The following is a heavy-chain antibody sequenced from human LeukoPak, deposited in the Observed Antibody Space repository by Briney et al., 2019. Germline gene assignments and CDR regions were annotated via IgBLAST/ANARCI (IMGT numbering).Heavy chain of an antibody. D-gene: IGHD2-21*02. CDR3: ARLVDRLMFDY. CDR1: GGSISSGDYY. V-gene: IGHV4-61*02. Sequence: SETLSLTCTVSGGSISSGDYYWSWIRQPAGKPLEWIGRIYTSGITIYKSSLESRVTISIDTSKNRFSLKLNSVTASGTAVYYCARLVDRLMFDYWGQGTQVTVSS. CDR2: IYTSGIT. J-gene: IGHJ4*02.